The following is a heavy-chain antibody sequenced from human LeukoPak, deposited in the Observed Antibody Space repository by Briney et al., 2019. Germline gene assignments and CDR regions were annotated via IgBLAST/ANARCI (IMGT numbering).Heavy chain of an antibody. V-gene: IGHV4-59*12. Sequence: PSETLSLTCTVSGGSISSYYWSWIRQPPGKGLEWIGYIYYSGSTNYNPSLKSRVTISVDTSKNQFSLKLSSVTAADTAVYYCARRRGGYYYGSGSYNWFDPWGQGTLVTVSS. CDR1: GGSISSYY. D-gene: IGHD3-10*01. J-gene: IGHJ5*02. CDR3: ARRRGGYYYGSGSYNWFDP. CDR2: IYYSGST.